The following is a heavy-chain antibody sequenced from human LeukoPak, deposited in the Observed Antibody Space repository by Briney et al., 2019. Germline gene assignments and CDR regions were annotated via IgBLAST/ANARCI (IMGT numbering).Heavy chain of an antibody. V-gene: IGHV3-30*02. CDR2: IRYDGSNK. J-gene: IGHJ3*02. CDR3: ARDKMWLGSDAFDI. D-gene: IGHD6-19*01. CDR1: GFTFSSYG. Sequence: GGSLRLSCAASGFTFSSYGMHWVRQAPGKGLEWVAFIRYDGSNKYYADSVKGRFTISRDNAKNSLYLQMNSLRAEDTAVYYCARDKMWLGSDAFDIWGQGTMVTVSS.